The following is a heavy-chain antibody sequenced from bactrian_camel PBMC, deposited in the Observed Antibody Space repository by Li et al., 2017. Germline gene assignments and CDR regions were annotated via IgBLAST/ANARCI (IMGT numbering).Heavy chain of an antibody. D-gene: IGHD4*01. CDR2: IDSDTVTT. J-gene: IGHJ4*01. Sequence: DVQLVESGGGSVQAGGSLRLFCTVNGSIKRGSLCMGWFRQVPGKEREGVAAIDSDTVTTRYADSVKGRFTVSRDNGKNSVFLQMNNLKSEDTGLYYCVTDERLPRINWGQGTQVTVS. V-gene: IGHV3S40*01. CDR1: GSIKRGSLC. CDR3: VTDERLPRIN.